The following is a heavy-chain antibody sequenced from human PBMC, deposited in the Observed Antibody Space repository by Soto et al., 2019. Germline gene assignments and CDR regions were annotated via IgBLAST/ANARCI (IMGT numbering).Heavy chain of an antibody. J-gene: IGHJ4*02. D-gene: IGHD3-22*01. CDR3: ARDPRGSYDSSGYYYAQPFDD. V-gene: IGHV1-69*13. Sequence: SVKVSCKASGGTFSSYAISWVRQAPGQGLEWMGGIIPIFGTANYAQKFQGRVTITADESTSTAYMELSSLRSEDTAVYYCARDPRGSYDSSGYYYAQPFDDRGQGTQVTVSS. CDR1: GGTFSSYA. CDR2: IIPIFGTA.